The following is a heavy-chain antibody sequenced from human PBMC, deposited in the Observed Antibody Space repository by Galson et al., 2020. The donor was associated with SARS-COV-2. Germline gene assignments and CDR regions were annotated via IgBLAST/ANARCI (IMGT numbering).Heavy chain of an antibody. J-gene: IGHJ5*02. D-gene: IGHD6-13*01. CDR1: GGSFSGYF. Sequence: SQASETLSLTCTVYGGSFSGYFWSWIRQPPGKGLEWVGEITPTGSINYSPSLKSRVTISLDTSKNQFSLKLTSVTAADAAVYFCARGSDASSWSLHPWAQGTLVTVSP. CDR3: ARGSDASSWSLHP. CDR2: ITPTGSI. V-gene: IGHV4-34*01.